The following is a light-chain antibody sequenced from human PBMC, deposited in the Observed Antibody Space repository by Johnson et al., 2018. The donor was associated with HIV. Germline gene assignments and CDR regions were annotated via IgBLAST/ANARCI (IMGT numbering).Light chain of an antibody. CDR2: DND. Sequence: QSVLTQPPSVSAAPGQTVTISCSGSSSNIGNNYVSWFQHLPGAAPKLLIYDNDRRPSGVPDRFSGSKSGTSATLDITGLQSGDEAYYYCGTWDASLSVNVFGPGTKVTVL. CDR3: GTWDASLSVNV. V-gene: IGLV1-51*02. CDR1: SSNIGNNY. J-gene: IGLJ1*01.